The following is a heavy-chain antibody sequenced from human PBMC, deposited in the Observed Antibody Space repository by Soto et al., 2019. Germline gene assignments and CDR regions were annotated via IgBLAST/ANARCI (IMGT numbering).Heavy chain of an antibody. V-gene: IGHV5-51*01. CDR2: IYPSDSDT. CDR1: GYTFTTYW. CDR3: ARPANTVADHFDL. Sequence: GESLKISCQVSGYTFTTYWIGWVRQMPGKGLEWMGIIYPSDSDTRYSPSFQGRVTISADQSINTAYLQWDSLKASDTAIYYCARPANTVADHFDLWGQGTPVTVSS. D-gene: IGHD4-17*01. J-gene: IGHJ4*02.